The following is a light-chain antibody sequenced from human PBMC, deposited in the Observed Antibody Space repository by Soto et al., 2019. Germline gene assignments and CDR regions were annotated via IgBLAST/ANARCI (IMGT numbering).Light chain of an antibody. CDR2: EVT. CDR1: SSDVGGYDY. V-gene: IGLV2-14*01. J-gene: IGLJ1*01. Sequence: QSALTQPASVSGSPGQSITISCTGTSSDVGGYDYVSWYQQHPYKAPKLIIYEVTDRPSGVSSRFSGSKSGNTASLTISGLQAEDEADYYCSSLTSGSTRVFGTGTKLTVL. CDR3: SSLTSGSTRV.